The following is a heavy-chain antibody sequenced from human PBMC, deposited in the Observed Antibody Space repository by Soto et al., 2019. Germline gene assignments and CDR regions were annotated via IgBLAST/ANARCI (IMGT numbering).Heavy chain of an antibody. D-gene: IGHD3-3*01. Sequence: PGGSLRLSCAASGFTFSNAWMNWVRQATGKGLEWVSAIGTAGDTYYPGSVKGRFTISRENAKNSLYLQMNSLRAGDTAVYYCARGFWSGSNWFDPWGQGTLVTVSS. V-gene: IGHV3-13*01. CDR1: GFTFSNAW. J-gene: IGHJ5*02. CDR3: ARGFWSGSNWFDP. CDR2: IGTAGDT.